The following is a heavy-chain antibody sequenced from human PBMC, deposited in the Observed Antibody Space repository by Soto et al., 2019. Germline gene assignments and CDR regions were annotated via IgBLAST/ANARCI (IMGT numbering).Heavy chain of an antibody. J-gene: IGHJ4*02. D-gene: IGHD3-22*01. CDR3: ARVSIYYDSSGLFDY. Sequence: ASVKVSCRASGYTFTGYYMHWGRQAPGQGLEWMGWINPNSGGTNYAQKFQGRVTMTRDTSTSTVYMELSSLRSEDTAVYYCARVSIYYDSSGLFDYWGQGTLVTVSS. V-gene: IGHV1-2*02. CDR1: GYTFTGYY. CDR2: INPNSGGT.